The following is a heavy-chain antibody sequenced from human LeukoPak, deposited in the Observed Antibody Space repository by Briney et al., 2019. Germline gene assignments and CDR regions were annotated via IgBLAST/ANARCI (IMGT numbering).Heavy chain of an antibody. CDR2: IIPIFGTA. Sequence: SVKVSCKAAGGTFSSYAISWVRQAPGQGLEWMGGIIPIFGTANYAQKFQGRVTITADESTSTAYMELSSLRSEDTAVYYCAGPQDIVVVPAALLGDYYYMDVWGKGTTVTVSS. CDR1: GGTFSSYA. J-gene: IGHJ6*03. V-gene: IGHV1-69*13. D-gene: IGHD2-2*01. CDR3: AGPQDIVVVPAALLGDYYYMDV.